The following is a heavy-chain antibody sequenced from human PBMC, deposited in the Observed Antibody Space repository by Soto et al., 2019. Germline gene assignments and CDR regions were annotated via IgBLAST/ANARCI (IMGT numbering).Heavy chain of an antibody. CDR3: ARETVAGTDNWFDP. CDR2: IYTSGYT. V-gene: IGHV4-4*07. Sequence: SETLSLTCTVSGGSISTYYWSWIRQPAGKRLEWLGRIYTSGYTKYNPSLKSRVTMSLDTSKRQFSLKLSSVTAADTAVYYCARETVAGTDNWFDPWGQGILVTVSS. CDR1: GGSISTYY. J-gene: IGHJ5*02. D-gene: IGHD6-19*01.